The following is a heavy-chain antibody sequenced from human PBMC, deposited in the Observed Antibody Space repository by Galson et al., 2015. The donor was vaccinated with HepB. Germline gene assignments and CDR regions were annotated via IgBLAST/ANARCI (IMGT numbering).Heavy chain of an antibody. CDR2: ISGSGGST. J-gene: IGHJ4*02. V-gene: IGHV3-23*01. D-gene: IGHD6-13*01. Sequence: SLRLSCAASGFTFSSYAMSWVRQAPGKGLEWVSAISGSGGSTYYADSVKGRFTISRDNSKNTLYLQMNSLRAEDTAVYYCAKVSVSSSWFFDYWGQGTLVTVSS. CDR1: GFTFSSYA. CDR3: AKVSVSSSWFFDY.